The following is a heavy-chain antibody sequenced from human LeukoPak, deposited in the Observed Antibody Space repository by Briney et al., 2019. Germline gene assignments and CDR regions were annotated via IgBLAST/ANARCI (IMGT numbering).Heavy chain of an antibody. V-gene: IGHV4-34*01. D-gene: IGHD5-18*01. Sequence: KPSETLSLTCAVYGGSFSGYYWSCIHQPPGKGLEWLGEINHSGSTNYNPSLKSRVTISVDTSKNQFSLKLSSVTAADTAVYYCAIPSGYSYGPYFQHWGQGTLVTVSS. CDR1: GGSFSGYY. CDR3: AIPSGYSYGPYFQH. CDR2: INHSGST. J-gene: IGHJ1*01.